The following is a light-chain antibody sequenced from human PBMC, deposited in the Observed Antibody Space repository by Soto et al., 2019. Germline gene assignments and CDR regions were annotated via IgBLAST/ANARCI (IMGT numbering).Light chain of an antibody. CDR2: DAS. V-gene: IGKV1-5*01. J-gene: IGKJ1*01. CDR1: QSISSW. Sequence: DIQMTQSPSTLSASVGDRVTITCRASQSISSWLAWYQQKPGKAPKLLIYDASSLESGVPSRFSGSGSGTEFTLTISSLQPDDFATYYCKQYNSYPRTFGQGTKVKIK. CDR3: KQYNSYPRT.